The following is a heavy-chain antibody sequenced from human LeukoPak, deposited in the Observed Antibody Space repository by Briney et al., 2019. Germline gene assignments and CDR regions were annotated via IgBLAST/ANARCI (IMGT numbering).Heavy chain of an antibody. J-gene: IGHJ4*02. CDR2: ITSSSSDT. V-gene: IGHV3-11*05. Sequence: GGSLRLSCAASGFTFSDYYMSWIRQAPGKGLDWISYITSSSSDTNYADSVKGRFTISRDNAKKSVYLQMNSLRADDTAVYYCARDYDIFTGYFRGGFDYWGQGTLVTVSS. D-gene: IGHD3-9*01. CDR3: ARDYDIFTGYFRGGFDY. CDR1: GFTFSDYY.